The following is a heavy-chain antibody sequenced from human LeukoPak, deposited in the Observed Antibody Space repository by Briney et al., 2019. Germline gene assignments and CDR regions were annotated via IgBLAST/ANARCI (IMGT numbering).Heavy chain of an antibody. CDR3: ARHMGGHHQQPDY. CDR1: GYSFSGNW. V-gene: IGHV5-51*01. J-gene: IGHJ4*02. CDR2: IYPGDSDT. Sequence: GESLKISCKGSGYSFSGNWIGWVRQMPGKGLEWMGIIYPGDSDTRYSPSFQGQVTISVDKSSATAYLQWSSLKASDTAMYYCARHMGGHHQQPDYWGQGTLVTVSS. D-gene: IGHD6-13*01.